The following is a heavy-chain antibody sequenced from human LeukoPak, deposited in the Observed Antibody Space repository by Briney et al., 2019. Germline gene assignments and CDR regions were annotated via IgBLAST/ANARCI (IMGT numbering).Heavy chain of an antibody. CDR1: GFTFSNYA. D-gene: IGHD5-18*01. V-gene: IGHV3-23*01. CDR2: IASGGAAS. J-gene: IGHJ1*01. CDR3: ARQTAMGRSGDY. Sequence: GGSLRLSCAASGFTFSNYAMSWVRQAPGKGLERVAGIASGGAASFHADSVKGRFTISRDDSTSTLYLQMNSLRADDTAIYYCARQTAMGRSGDYWGQGTLVTVSS.